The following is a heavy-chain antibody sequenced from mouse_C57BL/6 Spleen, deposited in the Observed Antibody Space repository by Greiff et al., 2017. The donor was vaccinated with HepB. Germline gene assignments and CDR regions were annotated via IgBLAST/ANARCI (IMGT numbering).Heavy chain of an antibody. CDR2: INPSNGGT. Sequence: VQLQQPGTELVKPGASVKLSCKASGYTFTSYWMHWVKQRPGQGLNWFGNINPSNGGTNYNEKFKSKATLTVDKSSSTAYMQLSSLTSEDSAVYYCARSLRGFYAMDYWGQGTSVTVSS. CDR1: GYTFTSYW. D-gene: IGHD1-1*01. J-gene: IGHJ4*01. CDR3: ARSLRGFYAMDY. V-gene: IGHV1-53*01.